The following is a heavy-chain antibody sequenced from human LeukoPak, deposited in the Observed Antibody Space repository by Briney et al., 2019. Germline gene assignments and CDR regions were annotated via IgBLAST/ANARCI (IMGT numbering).Heavy chain of an antibody. Sequence: GGSLRLSCAASGFTFSSYSMSWVRQAPGKGLEWVSAISGSGGRTYYADSVKGRFTISRDNSKNTLYLQMNSLRAEDTAVYYCAKDDYGDLNWFDPWGQGTLVTVSS. CDR1: GFTFSSYS. CDR3: AKDDYGDLNWFDP. D-gene: IGHD4-17*01. V-gene: IGHV3-23*01. CDR2: ISGSGGRT. J-gene: IGHJ5*02.